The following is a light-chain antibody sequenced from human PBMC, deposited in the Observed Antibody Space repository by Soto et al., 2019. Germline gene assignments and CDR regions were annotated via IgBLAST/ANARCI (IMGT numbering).Light chain of an antibody. CDR2: DIS. CDR3: QQYNNWPPT. CDR1: QIARSS. V-gene: IGKV3-15*01. Sequence: EVVMTQSPATLSVSPGHRATPSYRARQIARSSLGWYQQKPGQAPSLLIYDISIRATGIPARFNGSGSGTEFTLTISSLQSEDSAVYYCQQYNNWPPTFGQGTRLEIK. J-gene: IGKJ5*01.